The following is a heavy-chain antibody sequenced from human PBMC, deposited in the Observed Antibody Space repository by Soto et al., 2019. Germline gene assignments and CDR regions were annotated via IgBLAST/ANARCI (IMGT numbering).Heavy chain of an antibody. CDR3: ARESAVLRYSPGWLDP. J-gene: IGHJ5*02. CDR2: IYYSGST. D-gene: IGHD3-9*01. Sequence: SETLSLTCTVSGGSISSGGYYWSWIRQHPGKGLEWIGYIYYSGSTYYDPSLKSRVTISVDTSKNQFSLKLSSVTAADTAVYYCARESAVLRYSPGWLDPWGQGTLGTVYS. V-gene: IGHV4-31*03. CDR1: GGSISSGGYY.